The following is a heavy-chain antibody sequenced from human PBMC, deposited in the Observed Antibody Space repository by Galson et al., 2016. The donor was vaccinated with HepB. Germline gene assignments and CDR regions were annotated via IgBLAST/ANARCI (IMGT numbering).Heavy chain of an antibody. CDR1: GASISGFH. D-gene: IGHD3-16*02. CDR2: VFVSGRDTYNP. J-gene: IGHJ4*02. CDR3: AREVGGDLSRSLDY. Sequence: ETLSLTCTVSGASISGFHWSWIRQPAGKGLEWIGRVFVSGRDTYNPHYNPSLKSRVTMSLDTSKNQFSLNLNSVTAADTAIYYCAREVGGDLSRSLDYWGQGTLVTVSS. V-gene: IGHV4-4*07.